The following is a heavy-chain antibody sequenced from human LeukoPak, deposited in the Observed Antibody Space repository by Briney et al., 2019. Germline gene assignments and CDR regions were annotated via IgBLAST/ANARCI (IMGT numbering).Heavy chain of an antibody. V-gene: IGHV3-23*01. CDR3: AKDRTPIPTSIYFDY. Sequence: GGSLRLSCAAPGFTFSSYAMSWVRQAPGKGLEWVSAISGSGGITYYADSVKGRFTISRDNSKNTLFLQMNSLRAEDTAVYYCAKDRTPIPTSIYFDYWGQGTLVTVSS. J-gene: IGHJ4*02. D-gene: IGHD3-9*01. CDR2: ISGSGGIT. CDR1: GFTFSSYA.